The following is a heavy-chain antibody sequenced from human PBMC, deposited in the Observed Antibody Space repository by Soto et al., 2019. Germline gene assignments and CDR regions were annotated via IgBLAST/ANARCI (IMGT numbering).Heavy chain of an antibody. CDR2: ISGYNGDT. CDR1: GYTFSTYG. D-gene: IGHD2-8*01. J-gene: IGHJ6*02. CDR3: AKNGQPPYYYYGLDV. V-gene: IGHV1-18*01. Sequence: GGFVKVSCKASGYTFSTYGINWVRQAPGQGLEWMGWISGYNGDTNYAQKFQDRVSMTIDTSTGTAYMELRSLTSDDTAIYYCAKNGQPPYYYYGLDVWGQGTKVTVSS.